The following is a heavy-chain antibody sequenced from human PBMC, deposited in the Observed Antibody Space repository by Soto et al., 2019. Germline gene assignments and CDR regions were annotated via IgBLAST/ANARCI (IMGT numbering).Heavy chain of an antibody. Sequence: PSETLFLTCTVSGGSIISSNYYWGWIRQPPGKGLEWIGSLYYSGSTYYNPSLKSRVTTSVDTSKNQFSLKLSSVTAADTAVYYCARRSFKRADSSGYYLLPVYYFDYWGQGTLVTVSS. J-gene: IGHJ4*02. V-gene: IGHV4-39*01. D-gene: IGHD3-22*01. CDR3: ARRSFKRADSSGYYLLPVYYFDY. CDR2: LYYSGST. CDR1: GGSIISSNYY.